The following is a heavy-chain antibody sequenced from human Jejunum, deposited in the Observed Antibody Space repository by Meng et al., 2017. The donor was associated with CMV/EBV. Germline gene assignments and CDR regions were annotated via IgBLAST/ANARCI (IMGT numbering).Heavy chain of an antibody. Sequence: EVQLVESGXGLVQPGESRRLSCAASGFTVSSSYMSWVRQAPGKGLEWVSALYSGGTTYYADSVRGRFAISADNSKNTLYLQMDGLRAEDTAVYYCARQVSSSSTYVSWGQGTLVNVSS. V-gene: IGHV3-66*04. D-gene: IGHD2-2*01. CDR1: GFTVSSSY. CDR2: LYSGGTT. CDR3: ARQVSSSSTYVS. J-gene: IGHJ5*02.